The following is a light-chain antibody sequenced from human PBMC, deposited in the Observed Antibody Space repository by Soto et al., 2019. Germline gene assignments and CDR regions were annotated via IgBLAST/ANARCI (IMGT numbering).Light chain of an antibody. CDR3: HSYDNILSGSV. CDR1: SSNIGAGYN. CDR2: RDT. J-gene: IGLJ3*02. V-gene: IGLV1-40*01. Sequence: QSVLTQPPSVSGAPGQRVTISCTGTSSNIGAGYNVHWYKQLPGTAPKLLIYRDTTRPSGVPDRFSGSKSGTSASLAITGLQAEDEADYYCHSYDNILSGSVFGGGTKLTVL.